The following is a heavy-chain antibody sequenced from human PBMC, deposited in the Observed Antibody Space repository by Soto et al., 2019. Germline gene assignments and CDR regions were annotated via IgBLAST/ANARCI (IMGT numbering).Heavy chain of an antibody. J-gene: IGHJ6*02. CDR2: IYHSGRT. V-gene: IGHV4-30-2*01. Sequence: QLQLQESGSGLVKPSQTLSLTCAVSGGSISSGGYSWSWIRQPPGKGLEWIGYIYHSGRTYYNPSLKSRDTISVDRSKHQFSLKLSSVTAADTAVYYCAKSGSYYNPYYYCDMDVWGQGTTVTVSS. CDR3: AKSGSYYNPYYYCDMDV. D-gene: IGHD3-10*01. CDR1: GGSISSGGYS.